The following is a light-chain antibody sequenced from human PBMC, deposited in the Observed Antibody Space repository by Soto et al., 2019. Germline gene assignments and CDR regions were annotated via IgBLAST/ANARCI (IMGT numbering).Light chain of an antibody. Sequence: DIQMTQSPSTLSASIGDRVNITCRASQSISSWLAWYQQKPGKAPKLLIYDASSLESGVPSRFSGSGSGTEFTLTITSLQPEDFATYYCQQYNDYSGMFGQGTKWIS. CDR2: DAS. J-gene: IGKJ1*01. V-gene: IGKV1-5*01. CDR3: QQYNDYSGM. CDR1: QSISSW.